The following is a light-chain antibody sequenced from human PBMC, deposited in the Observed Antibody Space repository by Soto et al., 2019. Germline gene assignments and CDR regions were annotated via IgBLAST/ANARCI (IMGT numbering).Light chain of an antibody. Sequence: SYELTQPPSVSVSPGQTASITCSGDTLGDRYACWYQQKPGQSPVLVIYQDNKRPSGIPERFSGSNSGNTATLTISGTQAMDEADYYCQAWHSNTAWLGGGTKVTVL. CDR3: QAWHSNTAW. CDR2: QDN. V-gene: IGLV3-1*01. J-gene: IGLJ2*01. CDR1: TLGDRY.